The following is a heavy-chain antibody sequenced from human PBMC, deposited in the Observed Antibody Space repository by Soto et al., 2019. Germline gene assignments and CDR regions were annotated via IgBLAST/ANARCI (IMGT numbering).Heavy chain of an antibody. Sequence: QVQLVESGGGVVQPGRSLRLSCAASGFTFSTYGMHWVRQAPGKGLEWVAVISYDGNNKYYADSVKGRFTIARDNSKNPLFLQMDSLRADDTAVYYCAKDHLPSTVTTPGYWGQGTLVTVSS. D-gene: IGHD4-17*01. J-gene: IGHJ4*02. V-gene: IGHV3-30*18. CDR3: AKDHLPSTVTTPGY. CDR2: ISYDGNNK. CDR1: GFTFSTYG.